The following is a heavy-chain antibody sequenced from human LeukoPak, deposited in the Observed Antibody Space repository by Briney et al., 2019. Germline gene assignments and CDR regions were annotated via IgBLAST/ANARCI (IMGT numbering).Heavy chain of an antibody. CDR1: GGSISVYH. Sequence: SETLSLTCTVSGGSISVYHWSWIRQPPGMGLEWIGYLYDTGSTNYNPSLKSRVTISVDTSKNQISLKLSSVTAADTAVYFCAKEGMGSEATTADGAFDIWGQGTTVTVSS. D-gene: IGHD1-26*01. J-gene: IGHJ3*02. CDR2: LYDTGST. V-gene: IGHV4-59*12. CDR3: AKEGMGSEATTADGAFDI.